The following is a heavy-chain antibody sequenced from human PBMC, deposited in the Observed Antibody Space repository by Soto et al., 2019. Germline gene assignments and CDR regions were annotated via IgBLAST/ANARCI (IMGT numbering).Heavy chain of an antibody. CDR1: GYTFSNYG. D-gene: IGHD1-26*01. CDR3: AREDSGGLDY. CDR2: FSSYNGDA. V-gene: IGHV1-18*01. J-gene: IGHJ4*02. Sequence: QVQLVQSGVEVKKPGASVKVSCKASGYTFSNYGNSWVRQAPGQGLEWMGWFSSYNGDARYAQNLQGRVTMTTDTSTSTAYMELWSLRSDDTAVYYCAREDSGGLDYWGQGTLVTVSS.